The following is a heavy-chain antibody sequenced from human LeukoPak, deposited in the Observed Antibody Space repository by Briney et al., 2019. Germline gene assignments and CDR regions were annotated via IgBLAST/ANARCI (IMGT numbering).Heavy chain of an antibody. Sequence: GGSLRLSCAASGFTFSTYGMHWVRQAPGKGLEWVAVIWYDGSNKYYADSVKGRFTISRDNSKNTLYLQMNSLRAEDTAVYYCAKASSGTPYQFDYWGQGTLVTVSS. D-gene: IGHD3-10*01. J-gene: IGHJ4*02. V-gene: IGHV3-33*06. CDR3: AKASSGTPYQFDY. CDR1: GFTFSTYG. CDR2: IWYDGSNK.